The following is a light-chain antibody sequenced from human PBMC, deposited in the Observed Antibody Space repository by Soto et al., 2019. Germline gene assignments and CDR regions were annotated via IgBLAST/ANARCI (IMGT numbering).Light chain of an antibody. CDR3: GVWDSNLQLYL. V-gene: IGLV1-40*01. CDR1: SSNIGAPYD. CDR2: GNH. Sequence: QSVLTQPPSVSGAPGQTVIISCSGSSSNIGAPYDVNWYRQLPGTVPKLLIYGNHNRPSGVPDRFSGSKSGTSASLAITGLQAEDEADYYCGVWDSNLQLYLFGSGTKVTVL. J-gene: IGLJ1*01.